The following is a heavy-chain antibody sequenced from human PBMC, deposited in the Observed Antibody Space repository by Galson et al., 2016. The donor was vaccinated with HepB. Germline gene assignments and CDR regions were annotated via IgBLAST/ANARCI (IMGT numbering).Heavy chain of an antibody. Sequence: SLRLSCAASGFPLSSFWMNWVRQAPGKGLQWVANVKQGGREKYYAESVKGRFTISRDNARNSMFLQMNSLRPDDTAVYYCGRAQWIPARRAAYFDYWGQGILVTVSS. CDR2: VKQGGREK. CDR3: GRAQWIPARRAAYFDY. J-gene: IGHJ4*02. D-gene: IGHD5-18*01. CDR1: GFPLSSFW. V-gene: IGHV3-7*04.